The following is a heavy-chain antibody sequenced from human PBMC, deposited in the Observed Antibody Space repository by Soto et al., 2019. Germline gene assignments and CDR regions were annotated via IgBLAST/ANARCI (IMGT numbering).Heavy chain of an antibody. J-gene: IGHJ4*02. CDR3: ATDHGPVAGNAYDY. Sequence: ASVKVSCKVSGYTLTELSMHWVRQAPGKGLEWMGGFGPEDGETIYAQKFQGRVTMTEDTSTDTAYMELSSLRSEDTAVYYCATDHGPVAGNAYDYWGQGTLVTVSS. V-gene: IGHV1-24*01. CDR1: GYTLTELS. D-gene: IGHD6-19*01. CDR2: FGPEDGET.